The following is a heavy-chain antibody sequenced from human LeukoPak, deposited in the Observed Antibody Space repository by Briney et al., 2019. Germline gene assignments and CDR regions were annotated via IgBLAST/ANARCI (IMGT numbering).Heavy chain of an antibody. D-gene: IGHD6-25*01. V-gene: IGHV3-48*03. CDR2: ISSSGSRI. CDR1: GFIFNTYE. Sequence: GGSLRLSCAAFGFIFNTYEINWVRQAPGKGLEWVSYISSSGSRIYYADSVKGRFTISRDNAKNSLYLQMDSLRAEDTAIYYCARPRADLYGMDVWGQGTTVIVSS. J-gene: IGHJ6*02. CDR3: ARPRADLYGMDV.